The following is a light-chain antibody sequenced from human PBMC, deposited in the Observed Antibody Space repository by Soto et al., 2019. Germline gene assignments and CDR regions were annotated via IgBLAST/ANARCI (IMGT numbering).Light chain of an antibody. J-gene: IGLJ2*01. CDR3: AAWDDSLRVVV. Sequence: QSVLTQPTSASGTTGQRGTISCSGSSSNIGSTYVYWYQQLPGTATKLLIYRNNQRPSVVPDRFSGTKSVTSAFLAISGFRSEYEADYYCAAWDDSLRVVVFVGGTKLTVL. CDR2: RNN. V-gene: IGLV1-47*01. CDR1: SSNIGSTY.